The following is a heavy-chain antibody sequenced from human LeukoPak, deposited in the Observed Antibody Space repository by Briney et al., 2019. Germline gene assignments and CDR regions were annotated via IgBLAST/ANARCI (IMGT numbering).Heavy chain of an antibody. V-gene: IGHV3-48*03. J-gene: IGHJ3*02. D-gene: IGHD2-2*01. CDR1: GFTFSSYA. CDR2: ISSSGSTI. Sequence: PGGSLRLSCAASGFTFSSYAMSWVRQAPGKGLEWVSYISSSGSTIYYADSVKGRFTISRDNAKNSLYLQMNSLRAEDTAVYYCARDTIVVVPAAMRAFDIWGQGTMVTVSS. CDR3: ARDTIVVVPAAMRAFDI.